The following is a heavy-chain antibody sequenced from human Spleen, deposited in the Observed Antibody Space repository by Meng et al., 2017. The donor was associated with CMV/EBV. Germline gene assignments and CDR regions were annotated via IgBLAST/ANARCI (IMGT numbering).Heavy chain of an antibody. CDR3: ARVRSSGWYKDPDYYDY. D-gene: IGHD6-19*01. Sequence: YTFSSYYMHWVRQALGQGLEWVGMINPSGGSTSYAQKFQGRVTVTRDTSTSTVYLELSSLRSEDTAMYYCARVRSSGWYKDPDYYDYWGRGTLVTVSS. CDR2: INPSGGST. CDR1: YTFSSYY. J-gene: IGHJ4*02. V-gene: IGHV1-46*01.